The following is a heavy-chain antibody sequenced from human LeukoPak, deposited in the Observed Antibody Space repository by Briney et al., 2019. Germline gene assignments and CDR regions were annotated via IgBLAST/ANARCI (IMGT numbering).Heavy chain of an antibody. CDR3: ASRSSVAASGPG. Sequence: PGGSLRLSCAASGFTFSSYWMSWVRQAPGKGLEWVANINQDGSEKYYVDSVKGRFTISRDNAKNSLYLQMSSLGAEDTALYYCASRSSVAASGPGWGQGTLVTVSS. CDR1: GFTFSSYW. V-gene: IGHV3-7*01. D-gene: IGHD2-15*01. CDR2: INQDGSEK. J-gene: IGHJ4*02.